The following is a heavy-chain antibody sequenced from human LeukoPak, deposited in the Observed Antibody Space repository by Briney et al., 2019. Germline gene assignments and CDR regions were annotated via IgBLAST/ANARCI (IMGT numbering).Heavy chain of an antibody. CDR2: ISGSGDNT. CDR1: GFTFSSYS. V-gene: IGHV3-23*01. CDR3: AKDFVVVPGNVNYFDY. D-gene: IGHD2-21*02. Sequence: GGSLRPSCAASGFTFSSYSMNWVRQAPGKGLEWVSAISGSGDNTYYADSVKGRFTVSRDNAKNTLYVQMKSLRAEDTAVYYCAKDFVVVPGNVNYFDYWGQGTLVTVSS. J-gene: IGHJ4*02.